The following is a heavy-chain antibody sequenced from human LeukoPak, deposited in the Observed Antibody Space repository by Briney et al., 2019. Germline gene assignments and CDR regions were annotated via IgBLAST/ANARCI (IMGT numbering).Heavy chain of an antibody. CDR3: ARGKVVAGTPGQNSWDY. CDR1: GGSISSYY. J-gene: IGHJ4*02. CDR2: VHASGST. Sequence: SETLSLTCTVSGGSISSYYWNWIRQPAGKGLEWVGRVHASGSTNYNPSLKSRVTVSVDTPKNQFSLKLKSVTAADTAVYYCARGKVVAGTPGQNSWDYWGQGTLVTVSS. D-gene: IGHD6-19*01. V-gene: IGHV4-4*07.